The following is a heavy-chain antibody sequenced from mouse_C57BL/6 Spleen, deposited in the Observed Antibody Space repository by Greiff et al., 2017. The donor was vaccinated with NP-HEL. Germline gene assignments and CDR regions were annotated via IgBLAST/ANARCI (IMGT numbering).Heavy chain of an antibody. CDR3: AKKVVADWYFDV. Sequence: QVQLQQSGAELVKPGASVKMSCKASGYTFTSYWITWVKQRPGQGLEWIGDIYPGSGSTNYNEKFKSKATLTVDTSSSTAYMQLSSLTSEDSAVYYCAKKVVADWYFDVWGTGTTVTVSS. J-gene: IGHJ1*03. CDR2: IYPGSGST. CDR1: GYTFTSYW. V-gene: IGHV1-55*01. D-gene: IGHD1-1*01.